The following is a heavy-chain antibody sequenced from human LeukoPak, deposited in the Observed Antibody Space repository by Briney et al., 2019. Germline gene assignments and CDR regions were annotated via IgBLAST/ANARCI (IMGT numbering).Heavy chain of an antibody. CDR2: ITLIGGNT. CDR1: GFTFSSYD. J-gene: IGHJ6*03. CDR3: AKRGNPAVGHHYLDV. Sequence: PGGSLRLSCAASGFTFSSYDMSWVRQAPGKGLEWVSSITLIGGNTFYADSVMGRFTVSRDNSKNTLYLQMNSLSAEDTAVYYCAKRGNPAVGHHYLDVWGKGTTVSVSS. V-gene: IGHV3-23*01. D-gene: IGHD2-2*01.